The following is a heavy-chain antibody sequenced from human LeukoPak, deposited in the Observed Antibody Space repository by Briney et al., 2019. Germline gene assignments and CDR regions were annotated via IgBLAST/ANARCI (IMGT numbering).Heavy chain of an antibody. CDR2: IYPADSDI. CDR1: GYSINNYW. CDR3: ARQEYCSGGSCYTWFDP. J-gene: IGHJ5*02. V-gene: IGHV5-51*01. D-gene: IGHD2-15*01. Sequence: GESLKISCKGSGYSINNYWIGWVRQVPGKGLEWMGIIYPADSDIRYSPSFQGQVTISADKSISTAYLQWSSLKASDTAMYYCARQEYCSGGSCYTWFDPWGQGTLVPVSS.